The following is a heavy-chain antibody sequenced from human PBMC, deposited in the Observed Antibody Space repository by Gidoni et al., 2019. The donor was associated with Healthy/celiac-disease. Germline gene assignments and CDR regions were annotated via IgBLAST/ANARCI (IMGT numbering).Heavy chain of an antibody. CDR1: GRSVSSGSHY. Sequence: QVQLQESGPGLVKPSETLSLTCPVSGRSVSSGSHYWSWIRQPPGKGLEWIGYIYDSGSTTYNPSLKSRVTISVDTSKNQFSLKLSSVTAADTAVYYCARTSGRTKDYWGQGTLVTVSS. CDR3: ARTSGRTKDY. J-gene: IGHJ4*02. CDR2: IYDSGST. V-gene: IGHV4-61*01. D-gene: IGHD2-8*01.